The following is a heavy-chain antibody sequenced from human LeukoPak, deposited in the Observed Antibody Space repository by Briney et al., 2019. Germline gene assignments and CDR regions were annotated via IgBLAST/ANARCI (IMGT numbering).Heavy chain of an antibody. J-gene: IGHJ5*02. CDR2: IYSGGST. D-gene: IGHD1-26*01. Sequence: GGSLRLSCAASGFNVSSNYMSWVRQAPGKGLEWVSVIYSGGSTYYADSVKGRFTISRDNSKNTLYLQMNSLRAEDTAVYYCARGQVGATDWFDPWGQGTLVTVSS. CDR3: ARGQVGATDWFDP. V-gene: IGHV3-53*01. CDR1: GFNVSSNY.